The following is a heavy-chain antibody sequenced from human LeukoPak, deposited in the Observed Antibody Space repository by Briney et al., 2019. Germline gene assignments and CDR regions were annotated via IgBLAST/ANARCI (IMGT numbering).Heavy chain of an antibody. V-gene: IGHV3-23*01. CDR3: AKAAAPSGYPRYNWFDP. Sequence: GGSLRLSCAASGFTFSSYAMSWVRQAPGKGLEWVSAISGSGGSTYYAGSVKGRFTISRDNSKNTLYLQMNSLRAEDTAVYYCAKAAAPSGYPRYNWFDPWGQGTLVTVSS. J-gene: IGHJ5*02. CDR2: ISGSGGST. D-gene: IGHD3-22*01. CDR1: GFTFSSYA.